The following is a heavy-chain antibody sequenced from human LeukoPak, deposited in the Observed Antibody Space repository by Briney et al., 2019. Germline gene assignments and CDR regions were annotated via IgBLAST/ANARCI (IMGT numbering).Heavy chain of an antibody. CDR1: GGSVSSSKW. CDR3: ASQYGSGHYHFDY. D-gene: IGHD3-10*01. CDR2: VYHDGGT. J-gene: IGHJ4*02. V-gene: IGHV4-4*02. Sequence: SATLSLTCVVSGGSVSSSKWWSWVRQPPGKGLGRIGQVYHDGGTKYNPSLKSRVTILVDKSTNQFSLKLSSVNAADTAVYFCASQYGSGHYHFDYWGQGALVFVSP.